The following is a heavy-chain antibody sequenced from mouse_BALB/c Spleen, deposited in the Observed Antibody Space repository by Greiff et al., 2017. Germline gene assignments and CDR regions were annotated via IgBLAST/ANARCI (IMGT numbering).Heavy chain of an antibody. CDR2: IWSGGST. CDR3: ARRQLGLRGYAMDY. J-gene: IGHJ4*01. V-gene: IGHV2-2*02. D-gene: IGHD3-2*01. CDR1: GFSLTSYG. Sequence: VQLQESGPGLVQPSQSLSITCTVSGFSLTSYGVHWVRQSPGKGLEWLGVIWSGGSTDYNAAFISRLSISKDNSKSQVFFKMNSLQANDTAIYYCARRQLGLRGYAMDYWGQGTSVTVSS.